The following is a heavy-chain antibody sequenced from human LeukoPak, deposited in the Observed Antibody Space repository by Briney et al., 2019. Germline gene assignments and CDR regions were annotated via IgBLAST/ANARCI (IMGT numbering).Heavy chain of an antibody. CDR1: GGSISSYY. CDR3: ARAPGYYGSGSPYFDY. CDR2: IYYSGST. V-gene: IGHV4-59*12. J-gene: IGHJ4*02. D-gene: IGHD3-10*01. Sequence: SETLSLTCTVSGGSISSYYWSWIRQPPGKGLEYIGYIYYSGSTYYNPSLKSRVTISVDRSKSQFSLKLSSVTAADTAMYYCARAPGYYGSGSPYFDYWGQGTLVTVSS.